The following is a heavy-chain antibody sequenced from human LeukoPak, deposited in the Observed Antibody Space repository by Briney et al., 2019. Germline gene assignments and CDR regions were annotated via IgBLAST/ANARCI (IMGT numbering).Heavy chain of an antibody. J-gene: IGHJ5*02. CDR2: INHSGST. Sequence: SETLSLTCTVSGGSIRSYYWSWIRQPPGKGLEWIGEINHSGSTNYDPSLKSRVTISVDTSKNQFSLKLSSVTAADTAAYYCARKGSSWYNWFDPWGQGTLVTVSS. CDR1: GGSIRSYY. D-gene: IGHD6-13*01. CDR3: ARKGSSWYNWFDP. V-gene: IGHV4-34*01.